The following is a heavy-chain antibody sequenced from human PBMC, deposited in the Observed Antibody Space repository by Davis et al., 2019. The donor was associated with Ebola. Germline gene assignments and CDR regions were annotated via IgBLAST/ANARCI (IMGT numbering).Heavy chain of an antibody. V-gene: IGHV5-51*01. CDR2: IYPGDSDT. CDR3: ARLGDYGDYGRTRGGPPHFDY. CDR1: GYSFTSYW. D-gene: IGHD4-17*01. Sequence: GESLKISCKGSGYSFTSYWIGWVRQMPGKGLEWMGIIYPGDSDTRYSPSFQGQVTISADKSISTAYLQWSSLKASDTAMYYCARLGDYGDYGRTRGGPPHFDYWGQGTLVTVSS. J-gene: IGHJ4*02.